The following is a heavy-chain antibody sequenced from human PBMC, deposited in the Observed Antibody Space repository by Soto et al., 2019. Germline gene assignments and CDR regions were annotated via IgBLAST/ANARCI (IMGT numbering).Heavy chain of an antibody. CDR3: ARANSNHRRVAGVLDV. CDR2: TSAYNGNT. Sequence: SSVKVSCKASGYTFTSYGISWVRQAPGQGLEWMGWTSAYNGNTNYAQKLQGRVTMTTDTSTSTAYMELRSLRSDDTAVYYCARANSNHRRVAGVLDVWGQGTTVTVSS. D-gene: IGHD6-19*01. V-gene: IGHV1-18*01. CDR1: GYTFTSYG. J-gene: IGHJ6*02.